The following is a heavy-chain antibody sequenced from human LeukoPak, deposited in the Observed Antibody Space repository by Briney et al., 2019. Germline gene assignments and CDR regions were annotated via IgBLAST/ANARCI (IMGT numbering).Heavy chain of an antibody. V-gene: IGHV3-21*01. Sequence: GGSLRLSCAASGFTFSYFWMSWVRQAPGKGLEWVSSISTVSTYKRYEDSAKGRFTISRDNSKNLLYLQMSSLSAEDTAVYYCTRDGSGFYHYYYMDVWGKGTTVTVSS. CDR1: GFTFSYFW. J-gene: IGHJ6*03. CDR2: ISTVSTYK. D-gene: IGHD6-25*01. CDR3: TRDGSGFYHYYYMDV.